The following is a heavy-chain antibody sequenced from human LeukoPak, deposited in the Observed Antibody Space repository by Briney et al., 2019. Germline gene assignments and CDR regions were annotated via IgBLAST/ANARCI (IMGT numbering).Heavy chain of an antibody. Sequence: GESLKISCKGSGYSFTSYWIGWVRQMPGKGLEWMGIIYPGDSDTRYSPSFQGQVTISADKSISTAYLQWSSLKASDTAMYYCARLKYSSWPWGYFDYWGQGTLVTVSS. D-gene: IGHD6-19*01. CDR3: ARLKYSSWPWGYFDY. J-gene: IGHJ4*02. CDR1: GYSFTSYW. V-gene: IGHV5-51*01. CDR2: IYPGDSDT.